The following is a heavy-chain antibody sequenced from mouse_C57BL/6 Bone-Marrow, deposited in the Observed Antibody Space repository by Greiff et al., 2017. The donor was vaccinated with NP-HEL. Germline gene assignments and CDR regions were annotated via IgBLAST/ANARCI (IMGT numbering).Heavy chain of an antibody. V-gene: IGHV5-16*01. CDR1: GFTFSDYY. Sequence: EVKVVESEGGLVQPGSSMKLSCTASGFTFSDYYMAWVRQVPEKGLEWVANINYDGSSTYYLDSLKSRFIISRDNAKNILYLQMSSLKSEDTATYYCARGALYGSSWYFDVWGTGTTVTVSS. J-gene: IGHJ1*03. D-gene: IGHD1-1*01. CDR2: INYDGSST. CDR3: ARGALYGSSWYFDV.